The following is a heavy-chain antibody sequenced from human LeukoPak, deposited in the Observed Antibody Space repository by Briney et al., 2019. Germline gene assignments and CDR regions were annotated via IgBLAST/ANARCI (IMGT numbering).Heavy chain of an antibody. CDR1: GFTFSSYS. Sequence: GGSLRLSCAASGFTFSSYSMNWGRQAPGKGREWVSSISSSSSYIYYADSVKGRFTISRDNAKNSLYLQMNSLRAEDTAVYYCARDSIAAAGGDAFDIWGQGTMVTVSS. V-gene: IGHV3-21*01. D-gene: IGHD6-13*01. CDR2: ISSSSSYI. J-gene: IGHJ3*02. CDR3: ARDSIAAAGGDAFDI.